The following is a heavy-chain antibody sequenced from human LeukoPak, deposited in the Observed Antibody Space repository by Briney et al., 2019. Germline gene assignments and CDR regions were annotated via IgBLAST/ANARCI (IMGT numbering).Heavy chain of an antibody. CDR1: GFTFSSYA. J-gene: IGHJ5*02. CDR2: ITASGGDT. CDR3: FRRELLPVVTWFDP. D-gene: IGHD1-26*01. V-gene: IGHV3-23*01. Sequence: PGGSLRLTCAASGFTFSSYAMSWVRQAPGKGLEWVSAITASGGDTYYADSVKGRFTISRDNSKNTLYLQMNSLRAEDTAVYYCFRRELLPVVTWFDPWGQGTLVTVSS.